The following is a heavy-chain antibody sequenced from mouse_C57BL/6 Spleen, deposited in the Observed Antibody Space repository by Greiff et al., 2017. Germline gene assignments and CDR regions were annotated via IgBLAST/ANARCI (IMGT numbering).Heavy chain of an antibody. CDR2: INPSNGGT. D-gene: IGHD2-3*01. J-gene: IGHJ4*01. CDR3: ARLDGYYLHAMDY. Sequence: QVHVKQPGTELVKPGASVKLSCKASGYTFTSYWMHWVKQRPGQGLEWIGNINPSNGGTNYNEKFKSKATLTVDKSSSTAYMQLSSLTSEDSAVYYCARLDGYYLHAMDYWGQGTSVTVSS. V-gene: IGHV1-53*01. CDR1: GYTFTSYW.